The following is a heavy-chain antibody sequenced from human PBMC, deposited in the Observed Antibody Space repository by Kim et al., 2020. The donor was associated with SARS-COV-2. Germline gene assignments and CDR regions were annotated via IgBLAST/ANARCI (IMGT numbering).Heavy chain of an antibody. D-gene: IGHD2-8*01. CDR2: IKQDGSEK. CDR1: GFTFSSYW. V-gene: IGHV3-7*03. J-gene: IGHJ6*01. Sequence: GGSLRLSCAVSGFTFSSYWMTWVRQAPGKGLEWVANIKQDGSEKYYVDSVKGRFTISRDNAESSLYLQMNSLRAEDTALYYCARDQDVVMVNVLNGYYYYGMDVWGQGTTVTVSS. CDR3: ARDQDVVMVNVLNGYYYYGMDV.